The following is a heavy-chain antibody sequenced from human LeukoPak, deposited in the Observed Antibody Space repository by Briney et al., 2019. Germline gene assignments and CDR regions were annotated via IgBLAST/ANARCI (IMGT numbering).Heavy chain of an antibody. CDR2: IYHSGST. J-gene: IGHJ4*02. D-gene: IGHD3-22*01. CDR3: ARGSWDYDSSGYQDY. V-gene: IGHV4-38-2*01. Sequence: PSETLSLTCAVSGYSISSGYYWGWIRQPPGMGLEWIGSIYHSGSTSYNPSLKRRVTISVHTPKHHVSLKLGSVTAADTAVYYCARGSWDYDSSGYQDYWGQGTLVTVSS. CDR1: GYSISSGYY.